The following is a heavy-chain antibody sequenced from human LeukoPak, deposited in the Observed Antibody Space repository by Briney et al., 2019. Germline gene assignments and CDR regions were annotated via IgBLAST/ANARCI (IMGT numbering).Heavy chain of an antibody. CDR1: GYTFTSYD. Sequence: ASVKVSCKASGYTFTSYDINWVRQAPGQGLEWMGWMNPNSGNTGYAQKFQGRVTITRNTSISTAYMELSSLRSEDTAVYYCARVGYSYGLAGYYYYMDVWGKGTTVTVSS. J-gene: IGHJ6*03. CDR2: MNPNSGNT. V-gene: IGHV1-8*03. D-gene: IGHD5-18*01. CDR3: ARVGYSYGLAGYYYYMDV.